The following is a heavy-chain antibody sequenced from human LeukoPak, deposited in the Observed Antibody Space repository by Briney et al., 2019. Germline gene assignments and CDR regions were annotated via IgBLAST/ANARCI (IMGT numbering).Heavy chain of an antibody. CDR1: GFTFSSYW. J-gene: IGHJ6*03. CDR2: IKQDGSEK. V-gene: IGHV3-7*01. CDR3: ARSQVVVTAILGYYYYYMDV. D-gene: IGHD2-21*02. Sequence: QSGGSLRLSCAASGFTFSSYWMSWVRQAPGKGLEWVANIKQDGSEKYYVDSVKGRFTISRDNAKNSLYLQMNSLRAEDTAVYYCARSQVVVTAILGYYYYYMDVWGKGTTVTVSS.